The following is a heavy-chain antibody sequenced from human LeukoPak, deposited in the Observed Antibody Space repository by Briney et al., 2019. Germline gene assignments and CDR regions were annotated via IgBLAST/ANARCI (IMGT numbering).Heavy chain of an antibody. J-gene: IGHJ6*03. D-gene: IGHD1-26*01. Sequence: GGSLRLSCAASGFTFSNYNMNWVRQAPGKGLEWVSSITSTSSYIYYADSVKGRFTISGDNAENSLYLQMNSLRAEDTAVYYCARDPYSGSYGDYFYYYMDVWGKGTTVTISS. CDR3: ARDPYSGSYGDYFYYYMDV. CDR1: GFTFSNYN. V-gene: IGHV3-21*01. CDR2: ITSTSSYI.